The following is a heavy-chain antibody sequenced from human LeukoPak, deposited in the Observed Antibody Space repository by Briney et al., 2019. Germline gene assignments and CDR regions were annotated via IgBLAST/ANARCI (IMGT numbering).Heavy chain of an antibody. J-gene: IGHJ3*02. D-gene: IGHD3-10*01. CDR3: ARALLVRGVSDAFDI. CDR2: ISWNSGSI. CDR1: GFTFDDYA. Sequence: GRSLRLSCAASGFTFDDYAMHWVRQAPGKGLEWVSGISWNSGSIGYADSVKGRFTISRDNAKNSLYLQMNSLRAEDTAVYYCARALLVRGVSDAFDIWGQGTMVTVSS. V-gene: IGHV3-9*01.